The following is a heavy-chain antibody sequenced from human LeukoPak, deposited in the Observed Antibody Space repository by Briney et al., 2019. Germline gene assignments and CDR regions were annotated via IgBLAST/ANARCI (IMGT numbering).Heavy chain of an antibody. D-gene: IGHD1-26*01. CDR2: INPDGGST. CDR3: ARGGLAWNSGSYFDY. J-gene: IGHJ4*02. CDR1: GYTFTGYY. V-gene: IGHV1-46*01. Sequence: ASVKVSCKASGYTFTGYYMHWVRQAPGQGLEWMGIINPDGGSTSYAQKFQGRVTMPRDTSTSTVYMELSSLRSEDTAVYYCARGGLAWNSGSYFDYWGQGTLVTVSS.